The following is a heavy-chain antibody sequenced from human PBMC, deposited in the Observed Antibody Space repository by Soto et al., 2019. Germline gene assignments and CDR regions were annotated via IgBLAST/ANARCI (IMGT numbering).Heavy chain of an antibody. V-gene: IGHV4-34*01. CDR3: ARLLPLSGNFWNGYYYFDS. CDR2: INHSGAT. J-gene: IGHJ4*02. CDR1: GGTFSGYY. Sequence: AETLSLTCAVSGGTFSGYYWSWIRQSPGKGLEWIGDINHSGATNDTPSIKRRVTITGDTTRSQFSLMLSSVTAADTAEYYCARLLPLSGNFWNGYYYFDSWGLGTLVTVSS. D-gene: IGHD3-3*01.